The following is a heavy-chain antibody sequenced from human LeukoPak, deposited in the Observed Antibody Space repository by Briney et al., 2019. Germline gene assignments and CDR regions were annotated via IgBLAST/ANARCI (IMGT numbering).Heavy chain of an antibody. V-gene: IGHV3-21*01. Sequence: GGSLRLSCAASGFTFSSYSMNWVRQAPGKGLEWVSSISSSSSYIYYADSVKGRFTISRDNAKNSLYLQMNSLRAEDTAVYYCARGVVPAANHWEYFQHWGQGTLVTVSS. CDR2: ISSSSSYI. J-gene: IGHJ1*01. CDR3: ARGVVPAANHWEYFQH. CDR1: GFTFSSYS. D-gene: IGHD2-2*01.